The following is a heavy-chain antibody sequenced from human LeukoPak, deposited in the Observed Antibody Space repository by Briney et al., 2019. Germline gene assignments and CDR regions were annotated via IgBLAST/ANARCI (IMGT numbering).Heavy chain of an antibody. V-gene: IGHV3-11*04. Sequence: GGSLRLSCAASGFTLSAYYMSWIRQAPGKGLEWVSFISSSGSTIYYADSVKGRFTISRDNSKNTLYLQMGSLRAEDMAVYFCARLDAFDIWGQGTMVTVSS. CDR2: ISSSGSTI. CDR1: GFTLSAYY. J-gene: IGHJ3*02. CDR3: ARLDAFDI.